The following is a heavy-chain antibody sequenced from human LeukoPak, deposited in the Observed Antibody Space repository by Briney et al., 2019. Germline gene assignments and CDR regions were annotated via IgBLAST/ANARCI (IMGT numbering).Heavy chain of an antibody. V-gene: IGHV4-39*01. CDR2: TYYSGST. Sequence: SETLSLTCSVSGGSISSSSDYWGWIRQPPGNGLEWIGSTYYSGSTYYNPSLKTRVTMSVDTSKNQVSLKLSSVTAADTAVYYCASSPEGGYCSSTSCYGAFDIWGQGTMVTVSS. J-gene: IGHJ3*02. CDR3: ASSPEGGYCSSTSCYGAFDI. CDR1: GGSISSSSDY. D-gene: IGHD2-2*01.